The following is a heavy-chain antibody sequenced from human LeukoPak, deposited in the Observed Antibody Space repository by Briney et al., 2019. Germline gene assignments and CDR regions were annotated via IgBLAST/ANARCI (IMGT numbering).Heavy chain of an antibody. Sequence: GGSLRLSCAASGFTFSNYGMSRVRQAPGKGLEWVSVISGSGGSTYYADSVKGRFTISRDNSKNTLYLQMNSLRAEDTAVYYCAKVDRYCSSTRCPAGVFDYWGQGTLVTVSS. CDR1: GFTFSNYG. CDR2: ISGSGGST. V-gene: IGHV3-23*01. CDR3: AKVDRYCSSTRCPAGVFDY. D-gene: IGHD2-2*01. J-gene: IGHJ4*02.